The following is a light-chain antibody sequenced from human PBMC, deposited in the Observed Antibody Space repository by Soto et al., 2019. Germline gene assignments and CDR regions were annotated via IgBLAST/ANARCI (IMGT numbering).Light chain of an antibody. V-gene: IGLV2-14*01. Sequence: QSVLTQPASVSGSPGQSVTISCTGTSSDVGGYNHVSWYQQYPGKAPKLTIYDVSNRPSGVSNRFSGSKSGNTVSLTISGLQAEDEADYYCSSFTSSTTYVFGTGTKVTVL. J-gene: IGLJ1*01. CDR2: DVS. CDR1: SSDVGGYNH. CDR3: SSFTSSTTYV.